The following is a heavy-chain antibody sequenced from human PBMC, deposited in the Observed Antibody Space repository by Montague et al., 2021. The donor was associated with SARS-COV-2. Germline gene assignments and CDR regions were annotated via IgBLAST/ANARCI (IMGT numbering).Heavy chain of an antibody. V-gene: IGHV4-34*01. CDR2: MNHSGNT. J-gene: IGHJ5*02. CDR1: GGSLSGYY. CDR3: SRGADYDFWSGYLRYKWFDP. D-gene: IGHD3-3*01. Sequence: SETLSLTCAVYGGSLSGYYWAWIRQTPGKGLEWIGEMNHSGNTNYNPSLKSRLTISVDTSKKQFSLKLSSVTTADTAVYYCSRGADYDFWSGYLRYKWFDPWGQGTPVTVSS.